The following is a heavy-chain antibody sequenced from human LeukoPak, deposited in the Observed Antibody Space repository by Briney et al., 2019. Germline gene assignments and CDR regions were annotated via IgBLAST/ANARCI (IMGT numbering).Heavy chain of an antibody. CDR3: ARVGVGARFDY. CDR2: IKQDGSEK. J-gene: IGHJ4*02. Sequence: GGSLRLSCAASGFTFSSYWMSWVRQAPGKGLEWVANIKQDGSEKYYVDSVKGRFTISRDNAKNSLYLQMISLRAEDTAVYYCARVGVGARFDYWGQGTLVTVSS. CDR1: GFTFSSYW. D-gene: IGHD1-26*01. V-gene: IGHV3-7*01.